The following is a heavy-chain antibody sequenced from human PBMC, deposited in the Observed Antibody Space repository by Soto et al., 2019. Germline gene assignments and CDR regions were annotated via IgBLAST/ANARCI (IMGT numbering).Heavy chain of an antibody. CDR3: AHSNTMTTPGRWFDP. J-gene: IGHJ5*02. V-gene: IGHV2-5*02. D-gene: IGHD4-17*01. Sequence: QITLKESGPTLVKPTQTLTLTCTFSGFSLSTNGVGVGWIRQPPGKALEWLAVIYWDDDKRYSPSLKSRLTITKDTYKNQVVLTMTNMDPVDTATYYYAHSNTMTTPGRWFDPWGQGTLVTVSS. CDR2: IYWDDDK. CDR1: GFSLSTNGVG.